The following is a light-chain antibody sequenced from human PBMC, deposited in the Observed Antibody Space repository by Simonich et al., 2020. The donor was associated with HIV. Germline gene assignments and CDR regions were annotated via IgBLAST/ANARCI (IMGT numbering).Light chain of an antibody. Sequence: EIVLTQSPGTLSLSPGERATLSCRASHSVSSSYLAWYQQKSGKAPRLLIYDSSNRATGIQERFSGSGSGTDFTLTISRLEPEDVAVYYCQQYGSSPPYTFGQGTKLEIK. CDR1: HSVSSSY. CDR2: DSS. CDR3: QQYGSSPPYT. V-gene: IGKV3-20*01. J-gene: IGKJ2*01.